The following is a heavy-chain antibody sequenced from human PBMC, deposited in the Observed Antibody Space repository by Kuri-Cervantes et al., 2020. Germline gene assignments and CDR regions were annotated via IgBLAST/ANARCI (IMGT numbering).Heavy chain of an antibody. Sequence: ASVKVSCKASGYTFTSYGISWVRQAPGQGLEWMGWISAYNGNTNYAQKFQGRVTMTRDTSIGTAYMELSRLRSDDTAVYYCARAGRCSGGSCYYNWFDPWGQGTLVTVSS. J-gene: IGHJ5*02. CDR3: ARAGRCSGGSCYYNWFDP. CDR2: ISAYNGNT. D-gene: IGHD2-15*01. CDR1: GYTFTSYG. V-gene: IGHV1-18*01.